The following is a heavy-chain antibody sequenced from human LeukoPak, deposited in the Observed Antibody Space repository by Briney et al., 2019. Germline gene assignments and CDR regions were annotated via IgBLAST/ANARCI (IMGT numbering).Heavy chain of an antibody. CDR2: ISGSGGST. Sequence: GGSLRLSCAPSGFTFSSYAMSWIRHAPGKGLEWVSAISGSGGSTYYADSVKGRFTISRDNSKNTLYLQMNSLRAEDTAVYYCAKGALYDSSGYYFFDIWGQGTMVTVSS. V-gene: IGHV3-23*01. CDR1: GFTFSSYA. J-gene: IGHJ3*02. CDR3: AKGALYDSSGYYFFDI. D-gene: IGHD3-22*01.